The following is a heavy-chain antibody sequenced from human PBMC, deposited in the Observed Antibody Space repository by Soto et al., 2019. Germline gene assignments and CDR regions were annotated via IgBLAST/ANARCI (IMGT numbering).Heavy chain of an antibody. V-gene: IGHV3-23*01. D-gene: IGHD2-15*01. Sequence: GGSLRLSCTASGFTFNRDAMSWVRQAPGKGLEWVLVISGSGGRIYYAESVKGRFTISRDKSKNMLYLQMNSLRVEDTAVYECAKDRFSGGSCASWDXWGKGTPVTVS. CDR1: GFTFNRDA. CDR3: AKDRFSGGSCASWDX. J-gene: IGHJ4*02. CDR2: ISGSGGRI.